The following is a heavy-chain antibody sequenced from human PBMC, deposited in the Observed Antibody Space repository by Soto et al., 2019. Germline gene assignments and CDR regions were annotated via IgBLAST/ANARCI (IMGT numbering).Heavy chain of an antibody. J-gene: IGHJ4*02. CDR3: ARGGELRFLEWLSRYYFDY. V-gene: IGHV1-18*01. D-gene: IGHD3-3*01. CDR2: ISAYNDNT. Sequence: QVQLVQSGAEVKKPGASVKVSCKASGYTFTSYGISWVRQAPGQGLEWMGWISAYNDNTNYAQKLQGRVTMTTDTSTSTAYMELRSLRSDDTAVYYCARGGELRFLEWLSRYYFDYWGQGTLVTVSS. CDR1: GYTFTSYG.